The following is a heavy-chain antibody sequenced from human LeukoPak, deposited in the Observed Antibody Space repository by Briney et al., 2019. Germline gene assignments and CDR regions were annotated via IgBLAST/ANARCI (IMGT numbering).Heavy chain of an antibody. CDR3: AKDRGYSSIPVGEVSD. CDR1: GFTFSSYG. V-gene: IGHV3-30*18. J-gene: IGHJ4*02. CDR2: ISYDGSNK. D-gene: IGHD5-18*01. Sequence: GGSLRLSCAASGFTFSSYGMHWVRQAPGKGLEWVAVISYDGSNKYYADSVKGRFTLSRDNSKNTLYLQMNSLRAEDTAVYYCAKDRGYSSIPVGEVSDWGQGTLVTVSS.